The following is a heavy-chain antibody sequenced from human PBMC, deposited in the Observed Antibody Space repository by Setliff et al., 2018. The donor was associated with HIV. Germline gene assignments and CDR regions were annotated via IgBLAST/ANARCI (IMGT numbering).Heavy chain of an antibody. CDR1: GYTFTSYG. Sequence: AASVKVSCKASGYTFTSYGISWVQQAPGEGLEWMGRVDPQDGETKYAEKFQGRVTITADTSTDTSDMELSSLRSEDTAVFYCATSGTYYYGSGTYHASAYWGQGTLVTVSS. CDR2: VDPQDGET. CDR3: ATSGTYYYGSGTYHASAY. V-gene: IGHV1-69-2*01. D-gene: IGHD3-10*01. J-gene: IGHJ4*02.